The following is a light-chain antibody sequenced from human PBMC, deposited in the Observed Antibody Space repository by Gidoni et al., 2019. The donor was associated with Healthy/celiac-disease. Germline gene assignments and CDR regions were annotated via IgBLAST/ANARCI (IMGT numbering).Light chain of an antibody. CDR1: QSVSSN. CDR2: GAS. CDR3: QQYNNWPPLT. Sequence: EIVMTQSPATLSVSPGERATLPCRVSQSVSSNLAWYQQKPGQAPRLLIYGASTRATGIPARFSGSGSGTEFTLTISSLQSEDFAVYYCQQYNNWPPLTFGGGTKVEIK. J-gene: IGKJ4*01. V-gene: IGKV3-15*01.